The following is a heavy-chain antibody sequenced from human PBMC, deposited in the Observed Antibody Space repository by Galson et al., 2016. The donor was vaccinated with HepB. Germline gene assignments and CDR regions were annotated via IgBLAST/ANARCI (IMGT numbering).Heavy chain of an antibody. D-gene: IGHD6-19*01. CDR1: GYTFTKYG. J-gene: IGHJ3*02. Sequence: SVKVSCKASGYTFTKYGFSWVRQAPGQGLEWMGRISAYYGNTNYAQNFQGRVTMTTDTSTSTAYVELRSLRSDDTAIYYCARDFGVWAAGTLDIWGQGTMVTVSS. CDR2: ISAYYGNT. CDR3: ARDFGVWAAGTLDI. V-gene: IGHV1-18*01.